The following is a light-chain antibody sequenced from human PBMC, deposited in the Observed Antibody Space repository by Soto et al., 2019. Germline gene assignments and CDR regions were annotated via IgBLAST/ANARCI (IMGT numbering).Light chain of an antibody. CDR1: RTVSSSY. CDR3: QQYADSPRT. CDR2: GAS. J-gene: IGKJ1*01. Sequence: EIVLTQSPGTLSLSPGERATLSCRASRTVSSSYLAWYQHKPGQAPRLLIYGASNRATGIPDRFSGGGSGTDFTLTISRLEPEDFAVYYCQQYADSPRTFGQGTKVDIK. V-gene: IGKV3-20*01.